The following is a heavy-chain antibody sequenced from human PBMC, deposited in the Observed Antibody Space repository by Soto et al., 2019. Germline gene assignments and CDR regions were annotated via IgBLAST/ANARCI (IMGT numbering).Heavy chain of an antibody. J-gene: IGHJ3*01. CDR1: GFTFSSYA. CDR2: ISGSGGGT. Sequence: GGSLRLSCAASGFTFSSYAMSWVRQAPGKGLEWVSAISGSGGGTYYADSVKGRFTISRDNSKNTLYLQMNSLRAEDTAVYYCAKDYHYFVSSGYYYGDAFAFWGQGSLVTVSS. V-gene: IGHV3-23*01. CDR3: AKDYHYFVSSGYYYGDAFAF. D-gene: IGHD3-22*01.